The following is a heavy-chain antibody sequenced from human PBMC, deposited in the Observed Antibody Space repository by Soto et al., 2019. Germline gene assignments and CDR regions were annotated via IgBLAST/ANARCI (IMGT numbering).Heavy chain of an antibody. CDR2: INHSGST. Sequence: QVQLQQWGAGLLKPSETLSLTCAVYGGSVSGYYWSWIRQPPGKGLEWIGEINHSGSTNYNPSLKSRVTISVDTSKNQFSLKLSSVTAADTAVYYCARADDFRDAFDIWGQGTMVTVSS. V-gene: IGHV4-34*01. CDR1: GGSVSGYY. D-gene: IGHD3-3*01. CDR3: ARADDFRDAFDI. J-gene: IGHJ3*02.